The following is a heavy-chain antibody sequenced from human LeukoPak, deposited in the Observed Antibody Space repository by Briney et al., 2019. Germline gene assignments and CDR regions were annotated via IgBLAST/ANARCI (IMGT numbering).Heavy chain of an antibody. CDR2: MNPNSGNT. V-gene: IGHV1-8*01. J-gene: IGHJ4*02. Sequence: ASVKVSCKASGYTFTSYDINWVRQATGQGLEWMGWMNPNSGNTGYAQKFQGRVTMTRNTSISTAYMELGSLTSEDTAVYYCARDRYDYDSSGYRYWGQGTLVTVSS. D-gene: IGHD3-22*01. CDR1: GYTFTSYD. CDR3: ARDRYDYDSSGYRY.